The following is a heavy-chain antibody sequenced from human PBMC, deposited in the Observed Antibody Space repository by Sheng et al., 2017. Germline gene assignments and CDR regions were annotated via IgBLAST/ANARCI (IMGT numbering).Heavy chain of an antibody. V-gene: IGHV3-49*04. D-gene: IGHD6-13*01. Sequence: EVQLVESGGGLVQPGRSLRLSCTASGFTFGDYAMSWVRQAPGKGLEWVGFIRSKAYGGTTEYAASVKGRFTISRDDSKSIAYLQMNSLKTEDTAVYYCTANKLGIAAAGTLPQGDYWGQGTLVTV. CDR3: TANKLGIAAAGTLPQGDY. J-gene: IGHJ4*02. CDR2: IRSKAYGGTT. CDR1: GFTFGDYA.